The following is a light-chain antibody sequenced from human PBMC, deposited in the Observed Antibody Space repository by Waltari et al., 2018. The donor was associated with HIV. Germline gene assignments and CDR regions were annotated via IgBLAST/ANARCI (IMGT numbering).Light chain of an antibody. CDR3: GTWDSSLSLYV. J-gene: IGLJ1*01. V-gene: IGLV1-51*01. Sequence: QSVLTQPPSVSAAPGQTVTISCSGDNSTVANNFVSWYQQLPGRAPRLLIYDNEKRPSGIPDRFSAFKAGMSATLVITGLQIVDEADYYCGTWDSSLSLYVFGTGTTVAVL. CDR2: DNE. CDR1: NSTVANNF.